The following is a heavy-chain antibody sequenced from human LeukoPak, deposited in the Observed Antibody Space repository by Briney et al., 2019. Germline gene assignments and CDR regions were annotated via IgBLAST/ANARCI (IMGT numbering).Heavy chain of an antibody. Sequence: PSETLSLTCTVSGGSISSYYWSWIRQPPGKGLEWIGYIYYSGSTNYNPSLKSRVTISVDTSKNRFSLKLSSVTAADTAVYYCARLYYYDSSGYPNWFDPWGQGTLVTVSS. CDR1: GGSISSYY. CDR3: ARLYYYDSSGYPNWFDP. V-gene: IGHV4-59*01. D-gene: IGHD3-22*01. J-gene: IGHJ5*02. CDR2: IYYSGST.